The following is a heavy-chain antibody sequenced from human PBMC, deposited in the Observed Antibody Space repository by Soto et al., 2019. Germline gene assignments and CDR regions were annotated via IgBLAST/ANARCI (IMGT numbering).Heavy chain of an antibody. J-gene: IGHJ4*02. CDR2: ITDRGSAI. Sequence: PGGPLRISCAASGCTFSGYYMSCIRQAPWKWLEWISDITDRGSAIFYADSVKGRFTISRDNAKNALYLQMTGLRAEDTAKYYCAREGTTLVRGGPSDYWGQGTLVTVSS. CDR3: AREGTTLVRGGPSDY. V-gene: IGHV3-11*01. CDR1: GCTFSGYY. D-gene: IGHD3-10*01.